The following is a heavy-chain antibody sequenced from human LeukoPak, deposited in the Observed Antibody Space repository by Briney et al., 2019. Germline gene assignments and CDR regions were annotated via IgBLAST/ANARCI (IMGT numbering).Heavy chain of an antibody. Sequence: ASVKVSCKASGYTFTNYYMHWVRLAPGQGLEWMGIINPSGGSTSYAQKFQGRVTMTRDTSKSTVYMELSSLRSEDTAVYYCARGSIVVVTDPEYFQYWGQGTLVTVSS. J-gene: IGHJ1*01. V-gene: IGHV1-46*01. CDR2: INPSGGST. CDR1: GYTFTNYY. D-gene: IGHD2-21*02. CDR3: ARGSIVVVTDPEYFQY.